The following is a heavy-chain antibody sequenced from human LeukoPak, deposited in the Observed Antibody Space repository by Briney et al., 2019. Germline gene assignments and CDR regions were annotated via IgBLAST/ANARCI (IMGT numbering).Heavy chain of an antibody. CDR2: IYTSGST. Sequence: SETLSLTCTVSGDSISSYYWSWIRQPAGKGLEWIGRIYTSGSTNYNPSLKSRVTISVDTSKIQFSLNLNSVTAADTAVYYCARFYDSSDTFDYWGQGTLVTVSS. V-gene: IGHV4-4*07. D-gene: IGHD3-22*01. CDR1: GDSISSYY. J-gene: IGHJ4*02. CDR3: ARFYDSSDTFDY.